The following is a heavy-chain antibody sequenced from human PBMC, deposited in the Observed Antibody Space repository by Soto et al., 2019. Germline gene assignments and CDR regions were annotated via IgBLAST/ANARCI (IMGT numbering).Heavy chain of an antibody. D-gene: IGHD4-17*01. CDR3: AIGYGGYFHWFDP. J-gene: IGHJ5*02. CDR2: INAGNGNT. Sequence: QVQLVQSGAEVKKPGASVKVSCKASGYTFTSYAMHWVRQAPGQRLEWMGWINAGNGNTKYSQKFQGRVTITRDTSASTAYMDLSSLRSEDTAVYYCAIGYGGYFHWFDPWGQGTLVTVSS. V-gene: IGHV1-3*01. CDR1: GYTFTSYA.